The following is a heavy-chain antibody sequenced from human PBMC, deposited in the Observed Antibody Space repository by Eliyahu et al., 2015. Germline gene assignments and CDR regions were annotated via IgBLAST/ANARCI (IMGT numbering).Heavy chain of an antibody. V-gene: IGHV4-59*01. CDR1: GGSISSYY. D-gene: IGHD2/OR15-2a*01. CDR2: IYYSGST. J-gene: IGHJ6*03. CDR3: ARCQGGGXPPTFYYYYMDV. Sequence: QVQLQESGPGLVKPSETLSLTCTVSGGSISSYYWSWIRQPPGKGLEWIGYIYYSGSTNYNPSLKSRVTISVDTSKNQFSLKLSSVTAADTAVYYCARCQGGGXPPTFYYYYMDVWGKGTTVTVSS.